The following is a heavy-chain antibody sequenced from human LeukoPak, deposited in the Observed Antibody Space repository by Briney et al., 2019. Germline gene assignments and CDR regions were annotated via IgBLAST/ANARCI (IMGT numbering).Heavy chain of an antibody. CDR1: GGSISSYY. J-gene: IGHJ6*03. D-gene: IGHD3-3*01. V-gene: IGHV4-4*07. CDR2: IYTSGST. Sequence: SETLSLTCTVSGGSISSYYWSWIRQPAGKGLEWIGRIYTSGSTNYNPSLKSRVTMSVATSKNQFSLKLSSVTAADTAVYYCARVSRLDFWSGPYYYYYMDVWGKGTTVTVSS. CDR3: ARVSRLDFWSGPYYYYYMDV.